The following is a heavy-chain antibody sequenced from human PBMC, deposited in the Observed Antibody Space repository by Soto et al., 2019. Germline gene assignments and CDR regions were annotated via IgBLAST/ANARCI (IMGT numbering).Heavy chain of an antibody. CDR3: ARRFGGYDEEGWYFDL. J-gene: IGHJ2*01. CDR1: GGSNSSYY. V-gene: IGHV4-59*08. CDR2: IYYSGST. D-gene: IGHD5-12*01. Sequence: PSETLSLTCTVSGGSNSSYYWSWIRQPPGKGLEWIGYIYYSGSTNYNPSLKSRVTISVDTSKNQFSLKLSSVTAADTAVYYCARRFGGYDEEGWYFDLWGRGTLVTVSS.